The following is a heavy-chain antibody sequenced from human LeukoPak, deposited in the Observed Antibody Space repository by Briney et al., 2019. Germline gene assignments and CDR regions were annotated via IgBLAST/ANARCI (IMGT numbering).Heavy chain of an antibody. CDR3: ARRRLLGYCSSTSCYHFGLDY. J-gene: IGHJ4*02. V-gene: IGHV4-34*01. D-gene: IGHD2-2*01. CDR1: GGSISSYY. CDR2: INHSGST. Sequence: SETLSLTCTVSGGSISSYYWSWIRQPPGKGLEWIGEINHSGSTNYNPSLKSRVTISVDTSKNQFSLKLSSVTAADTAVYYCARRRLLGYCSSTSCYHFGLDYWGQGTLVTVSS.